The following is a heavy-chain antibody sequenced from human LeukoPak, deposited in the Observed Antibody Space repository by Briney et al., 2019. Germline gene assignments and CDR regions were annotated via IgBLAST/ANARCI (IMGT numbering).Heavy chain of an antibody. Sequence: SETLSLTCTVSGGSISSTGYHWSWVRQHPVKGLESIGYIYYTGTTDYNPSLESRVTISLDTSKNQFSLNLRSVTAADTAVYYCARDGGYSRGFTYYSMNVWGKGTTVTVSS. CDR1: GGSISSTGYH. V-gene: IGHV4-31*03. D-gene: IGHD5-12*01. CDR3: ARDGGYSRGFTYYSMNV. CDR2: IYYTGTT. J-gene: IGHJ6*03.